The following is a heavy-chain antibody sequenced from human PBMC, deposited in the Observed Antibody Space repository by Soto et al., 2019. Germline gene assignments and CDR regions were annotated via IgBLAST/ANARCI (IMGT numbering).Heavy chain of an antibody. V-gene: IGHV4-59*12. J-gene: IGHJ6*02. CDR1: GGSISSYY. Sequence: SETLSLTCTVSGGSISSYYLRWIRQPPGKGLEWIGYIYYSGSTYYNPSLKSRVTISVDTSKNQFSLKLSSVTAADTAVYYCARDLPVFLGENYYYYGMDVWGQGTTVTVSS. CDR3: ARDLPVFLGENYYYYGMDV. CDR2: IYYSGST. D-gene: IGHD3-10*01.